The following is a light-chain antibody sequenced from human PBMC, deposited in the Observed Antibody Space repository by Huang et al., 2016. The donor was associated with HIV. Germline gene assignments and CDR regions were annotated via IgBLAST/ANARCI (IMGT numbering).Light chain of an antibody. CDR3: QHYGGSPRT. J-gene: IGKJ1*01. Sequence: EIVLTQSPGTLSLSPGESATLSCRASQNITSSFLAWYQQKPGQAPRLVIFGASSRAAGIPDSFSGSGSGTDFTLTINRLEPEDFAVYYCQHYGGSPRTFGQGTRVEVK. V-gene: IGKV3-20*01. CDR1: QNITSSF. CDR2: GAS.